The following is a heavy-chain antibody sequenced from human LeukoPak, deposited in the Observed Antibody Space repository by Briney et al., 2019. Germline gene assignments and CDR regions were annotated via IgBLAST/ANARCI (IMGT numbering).Heavy chain of an antibody. Sequence: SETLSLTSTVSGGSISIYYWSWIRQPPGKGLEWIGYVYNSGSTDYNPSLKSRVTISADTSKNQFSLKVNSVTASDTAVYYCVRDRELYYWGQGILVTVSS. V-gene: IGHV4-59*01. J-gene: IGHJ4*02. CDR2: VYNSGST. D-gene: IGHD1-26*01. CDR1: GGSISIYY. CDR3: VRDRELYY.